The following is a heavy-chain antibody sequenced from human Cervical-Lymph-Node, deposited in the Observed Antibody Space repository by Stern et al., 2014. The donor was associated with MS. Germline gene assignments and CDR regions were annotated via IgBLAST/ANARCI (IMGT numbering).Heavy chain of an antibody. J-gene: IGHJ4*02. CDR2: ISAYNGNT. CDR1: GYTFTSYG. V-gene: IGHV1-18*01. D-gene: IGHD5-18*01. CDR3: ARGLLGSENAFDIWGLTAADTAVYYCATYTSGSQLWLKY. Sequence: QVQLVESGAEVKKPGASVKVSCKASGYTFTSYGISWVRQAPGQGLEWMGWISAYNGNTNYAQKLQGSVTMTTDTSTSTAYMELRSLRSDDTAVYYCARGLLGSENAFDIWGLTAADTAVYYCATYTSGSQLWLKYWGQGTLVTVSS.